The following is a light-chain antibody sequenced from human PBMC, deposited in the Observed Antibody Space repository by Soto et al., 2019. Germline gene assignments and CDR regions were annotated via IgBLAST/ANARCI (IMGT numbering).Light chain of an antibody. CDR2: GNS. V-gene: IGLV1-40*01. CDR3: QSYDSSLSAHVV. Sequence: QSVLTQPPSVSGAPGQRVTISCTGSSSNIGAGYDVHWYQQLPGTAPKLLIYGNSNRPSGVPDRFSGSKSGTSASLAITGLQAADEADDYCQSYDSSLSAHVVFGGGTKLTVL. CDR1: SSNIGAGYD. J-gene: IGLJ2*01.